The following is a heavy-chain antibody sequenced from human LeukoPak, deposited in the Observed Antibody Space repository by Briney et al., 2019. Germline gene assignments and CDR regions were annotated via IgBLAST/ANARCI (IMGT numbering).Heavy chain of an antibody. J-gene: IGHJ5*02. CDR2: ISSSSSTI. CDR3: ARDVMIGLSRWFDP. CDR1: GFTFSSYS. V-gene: IGHV3-48*02. Sequence: GGSLGLSCAASGFTFSSYSMNWVRQAPGKGLEWVSYISSSSSTIYYADSVKGRFTISRDNAKNSLYLQMNSLRDEDTAVYYCARDVMIGLSRWFDPWGQGTLVTVSS. D-gene: IGHD3-16*01.